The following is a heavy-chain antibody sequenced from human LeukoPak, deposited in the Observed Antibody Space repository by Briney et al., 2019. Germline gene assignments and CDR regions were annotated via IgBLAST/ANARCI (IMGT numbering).Heavy chain of an antibody. CDR3: ARYEVLMGTWFDP. CDR2: ISYSGST. Sequence: SETLSITSTVSGGSFSSHYWTWIRQPPAKELEWIGYISYSGSTNYNPSLKSRVTISVDTSKTEFSLKLSSVTAADTAVYYCARYEVLMGTWFDPWGQGTLVTVSS. D-gene: IGHD1-1*01. V-gene: IGHV4-59*11. CDR1: GGSFSSHY. J-gene: IGHJ5*02.